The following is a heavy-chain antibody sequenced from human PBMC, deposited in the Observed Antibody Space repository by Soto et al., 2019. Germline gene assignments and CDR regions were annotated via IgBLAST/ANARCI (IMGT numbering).Heavy chain of an antibody. CDR1: GGSISSYY. CDR2: IYYNVNT. J-gene: IGHJ5*02. D-gene: IGHD1-1*01. V-gene: IGHV4-59*01. Sequence: SETLSLTCTVSGGSISSYYWSWIRQPPGKGLEWIGYIYYNVNTNYNPSLKSRVTISVDTSKNQFSLKMTSVTAADTAVYYCVRDSAKWNFFSWGQGTLVTVSS. CDR3: VRDSAKWNFFS.